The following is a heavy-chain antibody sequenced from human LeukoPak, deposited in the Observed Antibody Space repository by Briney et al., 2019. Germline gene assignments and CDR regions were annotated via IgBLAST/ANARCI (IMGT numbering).Heavy chain of an antibody. CDR2: INPSGGST. CDR1: GYTFTSYY. Sequence: ASVKVSCKASGYTFTSYYMHWVRQAPGQGLEWMGIINPSGGSTSYAQKFQGRVTMTRDTSTSTVYMELSSLRSEDTAVYYCARDVPYYDSSGYYQPTHFDYWGQGTLVNVSS. CDR3: ARDVPYYDSSGYYQPTHFDY. V-gene: IGHV1-46*01. J-gene: IGHJ4*02. D-gene: IGHD3-22*01.